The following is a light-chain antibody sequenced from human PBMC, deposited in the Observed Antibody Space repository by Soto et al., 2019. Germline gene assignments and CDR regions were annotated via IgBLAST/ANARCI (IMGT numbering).Light chain of an antibody. J-gene: IGLJ3*02. CDR1: RADVGAFDY. CDR2: DVS. V-gene: IGLV2-14*03. CDR3: AAYTTSSTLV. Sequence: QSVPTQPASVSGSPGQSITISCAGTRADVGAFDYVSWYQHHPGKVTKLMIYDVSDRPSGVSTRFSGSKSANMASLTISGLQPDDEADYYCAAYTTSSTLVFGGGTKLTVL.